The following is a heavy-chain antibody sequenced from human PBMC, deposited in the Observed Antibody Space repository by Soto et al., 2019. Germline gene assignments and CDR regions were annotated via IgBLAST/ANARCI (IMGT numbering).Heavy chain of an antibody. CDR2: IWHSGSNR. J-gene: IGHJ5*02. Sequence: QVQLVESGGGVVQPGTSLTLSCAASGFMFSDYAMHWVRQPPGEGLEWVALIWHSGSNRQYADSVKGRFSISRDNSKNTVSLQMNSLRADDTAVYYCARHLGSGTPQTRFDPWGQGTLVNVSS. CDR1: GFMFSDYA. D-gene: IGHD1-26*01. CDR3: ARHLGSGTPQTRFDP. V-gene: IGHV3-33*01.